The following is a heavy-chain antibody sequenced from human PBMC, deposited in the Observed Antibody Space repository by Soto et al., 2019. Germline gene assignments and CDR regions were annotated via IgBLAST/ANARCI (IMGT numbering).Heavy chain of an antibody. V-gene: IGHV3-33*01. Sequence: QVQLVESGGGVVQPGRSLRLSCAASGFTFSSYGMHWVRQAPGKGLEWVAVIWYDGSNKYYADSVKGRFTISRDNSKNTLYLQMNSLRAEDTAVYYCARDRGSYYSDWFDPWGQGTLVTVSS. CDR2: IWYDGSNK. D-gene: IGHD1-26*01. CDR1: GFTFSSYG. CDR3: ARDRGSYYSDWFDP. J-gene: IGHJ5*02.